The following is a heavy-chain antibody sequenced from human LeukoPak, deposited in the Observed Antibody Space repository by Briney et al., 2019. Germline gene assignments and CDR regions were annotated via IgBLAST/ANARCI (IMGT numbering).Heavy chain of an antibody. D-gene: IGHD3-22*01. CDR1: GFTLSSYW. CDR2: INSDGSGT. Sequence: PGGSLRLSCAASGFTLSSYWMHWVRQAPGKGLVWVSRINSDGSGTGYADSVKGRFTISRDNAKNSLYLQMNSLRAEDTAVYYCARDYYDSSGYYYAGGYWGQGTLVTVSS. V-gene: IGHV3-74*01. J-gene: IGHJ4*02. CDR3: ARDYYDSSGYYYAGGY.